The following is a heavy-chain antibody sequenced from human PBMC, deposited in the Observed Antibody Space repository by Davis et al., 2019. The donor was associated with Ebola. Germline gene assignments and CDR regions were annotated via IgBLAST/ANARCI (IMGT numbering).Heavy chain of an antibody. Sequence: MPSETLSLTCSVSGGSISSYYWSWIRQPPGKGLEWIGNIYNSGNTNYNPSLKSRVTISVDTSKNQFSLKLSSVTAADTAAYYCARLFRSARDWFDPWGQGTLVTVSS. J-gene: IGHJ5*02. D-gene: IGHD3-3*01. CDR3: ARLFRSARDWFDP. CDR1: GGSISSYY. V-gene: IGHV4-59*12. CDR2: IYNSGNT.